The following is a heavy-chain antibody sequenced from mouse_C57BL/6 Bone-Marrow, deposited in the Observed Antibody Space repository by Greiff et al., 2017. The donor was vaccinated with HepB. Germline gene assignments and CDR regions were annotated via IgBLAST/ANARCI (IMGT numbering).Heavy chain of an antibody. V-gene: IGHV5-15*01. D-gene: IGHD4-1*01. CDR3: ARHWDWYFDV. CDR1: GFTFSDYG. CDR2: ISNLAYSI. J-gene: IGHJ1*03. Sequence: LVESGGGLVQPGGSLKLSCAASGFTFSDYGMAWVRQAPRKGPEWVAFISNLAYSIYYADTVTGRFTISRENAKNTLYLEMSSLRSEDTAMYYCARHWDWYFDVWGTGTTVTVSS.